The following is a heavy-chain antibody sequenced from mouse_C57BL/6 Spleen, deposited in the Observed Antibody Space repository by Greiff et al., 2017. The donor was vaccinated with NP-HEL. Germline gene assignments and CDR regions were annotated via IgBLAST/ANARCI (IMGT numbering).Heavy chain of an antibody. D-gene: IGHD2-4*01. CDR3: ARDTGDYDYDGYAMDY. V-gene: IGHV5-4*01. J-gene: IGHJ4*01. CDR2: ISDGGSYT. CDR1: GFTFSSYA. Sequence: EVMLVESGGGLVKPGGSLKLSCAASGFTFSSYAMSWVRQTPEKRLEWVATISDGGSYTYYPDNVKGRFTISRDNAKNNLYLQMSHLKSEDTAMYYCARDTGDYDYDGYAMDYWGQGTSVTVSS.